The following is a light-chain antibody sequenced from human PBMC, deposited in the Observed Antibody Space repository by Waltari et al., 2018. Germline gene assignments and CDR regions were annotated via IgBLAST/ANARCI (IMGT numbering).Light chain of an antibody. J-gene: IGLJ2*01. CDR1: NSDVGGYDY. Sequence: QSALTQPASVSGSPGQSITISCTGTNSDVGGYDYVSWYQQHPGKAPTLIIYDVSNRPAGVSNRFSGSKSVNTASLTISGLQAEDEADYYCNSYTSSSTRVFGGGTKLTVL. CDR2: DVS. CDR3: NSYTSSSTRV. V-gene: IGLV2-14*03.